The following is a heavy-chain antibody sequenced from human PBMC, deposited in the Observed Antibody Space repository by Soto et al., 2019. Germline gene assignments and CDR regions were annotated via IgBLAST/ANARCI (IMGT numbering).Heavy chain of an antibody. V-gene: IGHV5-51*01. CDR2: IHPGNSDT. Sequence: GESLKISCKGSAYSFTSYWIGWVRQMPGKGLEYMGAIHPGNSDTRYSPSFQGQVTISADRSISTAYLQWSSLKASDTAMYYCARGVDGSTWGGYWGQGTQVTVSS. D-gene: IGHD3-16*01. CDR1: AYSFTSYW. CDR3: ARGVDGSTWGGY. J-gene: IGHJ4*02.